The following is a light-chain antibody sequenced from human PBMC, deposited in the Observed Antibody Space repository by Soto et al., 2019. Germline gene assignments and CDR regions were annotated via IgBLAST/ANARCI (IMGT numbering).Light chain of an antibody. CDR3: QHYLSYPYT. J-gene: IGKJ2*01. CDR1: QGISSF. V-gene: IGKV1-8*01. CDR2: AAA. Sequence: AIRMTQSPSSISASTGDRVTITCRASQGISSFLAWYQQKPGKAPKLLIYAAATLQRGAPSRFSGSGSGTDFTLTISRLQSEDFATYFCQHYLSYPYTFGQGTKLEI.